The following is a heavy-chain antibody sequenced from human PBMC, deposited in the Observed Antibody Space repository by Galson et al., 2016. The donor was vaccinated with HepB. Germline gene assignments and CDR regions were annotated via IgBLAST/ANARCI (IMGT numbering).Heavy chain of an antibody. Sequence: SLRLSCAASGFTFSNNGMHWFRQSPGKGLEWVAVIWYDGSNEYYADSEKGRFTISRDNSKNTLYLQMNSLRAEDTAVYYCAKDRAEDYFSGMHVWGQGTTVTVSS. CDR3: AKDRAEDYFSGMHV. J-gene: IGHJ6*02. V-gene: IGHV3-33*06. CDR1: GFTFSNNG. CDR2: IWYDGSNE.